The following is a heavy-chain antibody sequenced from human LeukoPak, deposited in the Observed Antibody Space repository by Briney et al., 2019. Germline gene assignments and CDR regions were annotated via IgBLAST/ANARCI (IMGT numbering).Heavy chain of an antibody. CDR1: GGTFSSYA. CDR3: ARDSTTYYDFWSGYHPKPFDY. Sequence: ASVKVSFKASGGTFSSYAISWVRQAPGQGLEWMGGIIPIFGTANYAQKFQGRVTITADESTSTAYMELSSLRSEDTAVYYCARDSTTYYDFWSGYHPKPFDYWGQGTLVTVSS. CDR2: IIPIFGTA. J-gene: IGHJ4*02. V-gene: IGHV1-69*13. D-gene: IGHD3-3*01.